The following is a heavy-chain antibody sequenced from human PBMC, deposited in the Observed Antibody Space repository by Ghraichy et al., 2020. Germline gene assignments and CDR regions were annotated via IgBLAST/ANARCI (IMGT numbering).Heavy chain of an antibody. CDR3: ARAGYGVPFDY. V-gene: IGHV3-7*01. Sequence: GGSLRLSCSASGFTFDKYWMNWIRQSPGKGLEWLANMKQDGSERYYADSVKGRFTISRDNAKNTLYLQMNSLRDDDTALYYCARAGYGVPFDYWGQGTLVNVSS. J-gene: IGHJ4*02. CDR2: MKQDGSER. CDR1: GFTFDKYW. D-gene: IGHD4-17*01.